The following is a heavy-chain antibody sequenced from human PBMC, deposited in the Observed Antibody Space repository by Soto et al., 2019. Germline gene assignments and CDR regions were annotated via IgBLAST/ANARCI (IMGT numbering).Heavy chain of an antibody. V-gene: IGHV4-61*01. J-gene: IGHJ5*02. CDR2: IYFTGST. CDR3: TRGPPRVQWFDP. CDR1: GGAVSSGTYS. Sequence: PSEPLSLTCTVSGGAVSSGTYSWSWIRQPPGKGLEWFGHIYFTGSTNYNPSLKSRVTMSLDTSRNQFSLKLSSVSAADTAVYYCTRGPPRVQWFDPWGLGTLVTVSS.